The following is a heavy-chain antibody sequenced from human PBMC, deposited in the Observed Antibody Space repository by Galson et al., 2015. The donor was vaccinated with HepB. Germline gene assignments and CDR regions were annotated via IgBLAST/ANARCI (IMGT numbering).Heavy chain of an antibody. CDR3: STDGAVAAASSFDN. D-gene: IGHD6-19*01. Sequence: SLRLSCAVSGFTFIDAWMSWFRQAPGKGLEWVGRIKSKADGGTTDYAAPVKGRFTISRDDSKDTLYLQMTSLKIEDTAVYYCSTDGAVAAASSFDNWGQGTLVTVSS. CDR1: GFTFIDAW. CDR2: IKSKADGGTT. V-gene: IGHV3-15*01. J-gene: IGHJ4*02.